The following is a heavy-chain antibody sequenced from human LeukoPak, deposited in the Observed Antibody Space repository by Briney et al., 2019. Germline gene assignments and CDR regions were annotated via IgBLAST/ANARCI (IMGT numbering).Heavy chain of an antibody. J-gene: IGHJ4*02. CDR3: TSQNEQWLADY. D-gene: IGHD6-19*01. CDR1: GFTFSGSA. CDR2: IRSKANSYAT. Sequence: GGSLRLSCAASGFTFSGSAMHWVRQASGKGLEWVGRIRSKANSYATAYAASVKGRFTISRDDSKNTAYLQMNSLKTEDTAVYYCTSQNEQWLADYWGQGTLVTVSS. V-gene: IGHV3-73*01.